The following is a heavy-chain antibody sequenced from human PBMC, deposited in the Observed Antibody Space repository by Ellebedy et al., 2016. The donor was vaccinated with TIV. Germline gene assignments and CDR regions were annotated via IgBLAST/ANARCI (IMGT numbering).Heavy chain of an antibody. Sequence: GESLKISCAASGFTFTTYAMNWVRQAPGKGLEWVSGISTGGTTSYYSDSVKGRFSISRDNSNNTLYLQMNSLKVEDTAVYFCAKGGRPYGVLTAYPDYWGQGTLVTVSS. CDR2: ISTGGTTS. D-gene: IGHD3-9*01. J-gene: IGHJ4*02. CDR3: AKGGRPYGVLTAYPDY. CDR1: GFTFTTYA. V-gene: IGHV3-23*01.